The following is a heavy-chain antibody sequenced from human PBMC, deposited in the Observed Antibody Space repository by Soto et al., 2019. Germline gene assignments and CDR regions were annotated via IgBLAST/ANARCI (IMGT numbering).Heavy chain of an antibody. J-gene: IGHJ4*02. CDR1: GGSISSSSYY. CDR3: ARHARGYSGYDACFDY. D-gene: IGHD5-12*01. CDR2: IYYSGST. V-gene: IGHV4-39*01. Sequence: TSETLSLTCTVSGGSISSSSYYWGWIRQPPGKGMEWIGSIYYSGSTYYNPSLKSRVTLSVDTSKNQFSLKLSSVTAADTAVFYCARHARGYSGYDACFDYWGQGTLVTVSS.